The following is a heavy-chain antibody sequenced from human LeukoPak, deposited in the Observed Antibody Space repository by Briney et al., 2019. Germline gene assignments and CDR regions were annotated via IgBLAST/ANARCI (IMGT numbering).Heavy chain of an antibody. J-gene: IGHJ4*02. CDR1: GGSISSYY. CDR3: AREGSNGYNLILGY. V-gene: IGHV4-59*01. Sequence: PSETLSLTCTVSGGSISSYYWSWIRQPPGKGLEWIGYIYYSGSTNYNPSLKSRVTISVDTSKNQFSLKLSSVTAADTAVYYCAREGSNGYNLILGYWGQGTLVTVSS. D-gene: IGHD5-24*01. CDR2: IYYSGST.